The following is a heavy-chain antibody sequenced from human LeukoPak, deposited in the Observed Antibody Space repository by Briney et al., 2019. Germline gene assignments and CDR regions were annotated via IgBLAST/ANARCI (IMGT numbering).Heavy chain of an antibody. V-gene: IGHV1-18*01. CDR1: GYTLTELS. Sequence: ASVKVPCKVSGYTLTELSMHWVRQAPGQGLEWMGWISAYNGNTNYAQKLQGRVTMTTDTSTSTAYMELRSLRSDDTAVYYCARAGLLWFGELSGWFDPWGQGTLVTVSS. CDR3: ARAGLLWFGELSGWFDP. J-gene: IGHJ5*02. D-gene: IGHD3-10*01. CDR2: ISAYNGNT.